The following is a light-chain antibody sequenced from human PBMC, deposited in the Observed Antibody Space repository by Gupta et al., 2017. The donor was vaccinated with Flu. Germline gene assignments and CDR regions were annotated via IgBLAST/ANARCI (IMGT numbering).Light chain of an antibody. CDR2: AKN. J-gene: IGLJ2*01. V-gene: IGLV3-19*01. CDR1: SLRISY. Sequence: QTIRITGQGDSLRISYANWYQQKPGQAPVLVIYAKNIRPTVIPDRFSASSSRNTASLTITGAQAEDEADYYCNSQDSTSNHQAVFGGGTKLTVL. CDR3: NSQDSTSNHQAV.